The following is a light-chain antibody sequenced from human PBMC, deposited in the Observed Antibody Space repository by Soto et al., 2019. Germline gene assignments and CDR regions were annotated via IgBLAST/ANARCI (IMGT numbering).Light chain of an antibody. CDR2: EVS. CDR3: SSYTSRSTGV. CDR1: SSDVGDYNY. J-gene: IGLJ1*01. V-gene: IGLV2-14*01. Sequence: QSALTQPASVSGSPGQSITISCTGTSSDVGDYNYVSWYQQHPGKAPKLMIYEVSNRPSGVSNRFSGSKSGNTASLTISGLQAEDEADYYCSSYTSRSTGVFGTGTKLTVL.